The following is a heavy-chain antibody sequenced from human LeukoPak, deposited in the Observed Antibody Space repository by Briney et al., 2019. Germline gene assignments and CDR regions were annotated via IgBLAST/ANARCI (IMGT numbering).Heavy chain of an antibody. D-gene: IGHD5-18*01. CDR3: ARRGYNYGPKKTYLHYYYMDV. V-gene: IGHV1-2*02. Sequence: ASVKVSCKASGYTFTGCYIHWVRQAPGQGLEWMGWINTKSGEINYGQHFQGRVTMTRDTSISTAYMELSRLRADDTAIFYCARRGYNYGPKKTYLHYYYMDVWGTGTTVTVSS. CDR2: INTKSGEI. J-gene: IGHJ6*03. CDR1: GYTFTGCY.